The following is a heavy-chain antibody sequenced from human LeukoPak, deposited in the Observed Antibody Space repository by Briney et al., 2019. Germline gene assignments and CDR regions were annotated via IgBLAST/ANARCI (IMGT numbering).Heavy chain of an antibody. CDR1: GGTFSSYA. CDR2: IIPILGIA. V-gene: IGHV1-69*04. CDR3: ATCVGKAYGCSPFDY. Sequence: GASVKVSCKASGGTFSSYAISWVRQAPGQGLEWMGRIIPILGIANYAQKFQGRVTITADKSTSTAYMELSSLRSEDTAVYYCATCVGKAYGCSPFDYWGQGTLVTVSS. J-gene: IGHJ4*02. D-gene: IGHD2-15*01.